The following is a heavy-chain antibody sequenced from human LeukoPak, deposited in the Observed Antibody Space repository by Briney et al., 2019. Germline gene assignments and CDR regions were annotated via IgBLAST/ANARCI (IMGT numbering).Heavy chain of an antibody. V-gene: IGHV3-23*01. CDR2: ISGSGGST. CDR3: AKAPEGSSSLYWYFDL. D-gene: IGHD6-6*01. Sequence: PGGSLRLSCAASGFTFSSYAMSWVRQAPGKGLEWVSAISGSGGSTYYADSVKGRFTISRDNSKNTLYLQMNSLRAEDTAVYYCAKAPEGSSSLYWYFDLWGRGTLVTVSS. CDR1: GFTFSSYA. J-gene: IGHJ2*01.